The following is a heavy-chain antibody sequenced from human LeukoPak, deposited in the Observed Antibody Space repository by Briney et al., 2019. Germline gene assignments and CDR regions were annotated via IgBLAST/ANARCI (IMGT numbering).Heavy chain of an antibody. J-gene: IGHJ4*02. CDR1: GXXFSNFV. D-gene: IGHD3-10*01. V-gene: IGHV3-23*01. Sequence: GGXXRLSXAXXGXXFSNFVXNWVRQAPGKGLQWVSTIGAGGVNTFYADSVKGRFTISRDDSQNTLYLQLNSLRAEDMAFYYCAKGDTVFRGGPDYWGQGTLVTVSS. CDR2: IGAGGVNT. CDR3: AKGDTVFRGGPDY.